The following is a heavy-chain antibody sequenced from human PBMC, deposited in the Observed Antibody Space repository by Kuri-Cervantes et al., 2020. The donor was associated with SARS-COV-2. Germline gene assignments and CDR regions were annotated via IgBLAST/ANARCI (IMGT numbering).Heavy chain of an antibody. D-gene: IGHD5-12*01. CDR2: INAGNGNT. CDR1: AYTFTSYA. V-gene: IGHV1-3*01. Sequence: ASVKVSCKASAYTFTSYAMHWVRQAPGQRLEWMGWINAGNGNTKYSQKFQGRVTITRDTSASTAYMELSSLRSEDTAVYYCARERILPRRAFGYEFDYWGQGTLVTVSS. CDR3: ARERILPRRAFGYEFDY. J-gene: IGHJ4*02.